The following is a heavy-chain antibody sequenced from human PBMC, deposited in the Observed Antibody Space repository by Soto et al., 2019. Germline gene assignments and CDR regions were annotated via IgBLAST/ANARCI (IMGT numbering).Heavy chain of an antibody. CDR1: GFTFSSYG. CDR3: AKDRGEVRGVITYYGMDV. V-gene: IGHV3-30*18. CDR2: ISYDGSNK. Sequence: PGGSLRLSCAASGFTFSSYGMHWVRQAPGKGLEWVAVISYDGSNKYYADSVKGRFTISRDNSKNTLYLQMNSLRAEDTAVYYCAKDRGEVRGVITYYGMDVWGQGTTVTVSS. D-gene: IGHD3-10*01. J-gene: IGHJ6*02.